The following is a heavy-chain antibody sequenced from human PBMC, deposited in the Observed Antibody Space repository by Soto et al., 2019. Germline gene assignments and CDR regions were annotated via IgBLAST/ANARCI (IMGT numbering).Heavy chain of an antibody. Sequence: EVQLVESGGGFVQPGGSLRLSCAASGFTFSSYAMHWVRQSSGKGLGGVSYVSGGGRSTYYAASVKGRFTISRDNSKTMVFLQMSSLRAEDTAVYYCARDLADQYDFWSDYPAAVDFWGQGTQVTVSS. V-gene: IGHV3-23*04. D-gene: IGHD3-3*01. CDR1: GFTFSSYA. CDR2: VSGGGRST. J-gene: IGHJ4*02. CDR3: ARDLADQYDFWSDYPAAVDF.